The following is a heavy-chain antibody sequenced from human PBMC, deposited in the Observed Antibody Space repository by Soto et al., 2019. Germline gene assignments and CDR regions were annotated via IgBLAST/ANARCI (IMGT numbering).Heavy chain of an antibody. Sequence: ASVKVSCKASGYTFTSYDINWVRQATGQGLEWMGWMNPNSGNTGYAQKFQGRVTMTRNTSISTAYMELSSLRSEDTAVYYCARMGTGYYDILTGYYAPGYYYYGIDVWGQGTTVTVSS. CDR2: MNPNSGNT. CDR3: ARMGTGYYDILTGYYAPGYYYYGIDV. V-gene: IGHV1-8*01. CDR1: GYTFTSYD. J-gene: IGHJ6*02. D-gene: IGHD3-9*01.